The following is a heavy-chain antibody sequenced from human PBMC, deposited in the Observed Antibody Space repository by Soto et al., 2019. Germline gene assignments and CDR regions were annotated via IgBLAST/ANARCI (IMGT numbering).Heavy chain of an antibody. Sequence: SETLSLTCAFSGGSVIGSYYYWAWLRQSPGKGPEWIGSVFHTGFTSYNPSLESRVSVSVDTSKSQFSLKLSAVTASDTAVYYCATSQKGYNWNYFDHWGQGALVTVSS. D-gene: IGHD1-1*01. CDR3: ATSQKGYNWNYFDH. CDR1: GGSVIGSYYY. J-gene: IGHJ4*02. V-gene: IGHV4-39*01. CDR2: VFHTGFT.